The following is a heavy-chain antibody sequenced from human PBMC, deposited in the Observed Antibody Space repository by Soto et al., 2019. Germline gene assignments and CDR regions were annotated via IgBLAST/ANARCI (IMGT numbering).Heavy chain of an antibody. J-gene: IGHJ6*02. CDR2: IYWDDDK. CDR3: AHRRTYYYILTQTYYHYGMDV. Sequence: QITLKESSPTLVKPTQTLTLTCTFSGFSLSTSGVGVSWIHLPPGKALEWLALIYWDDDKRYSPSLKSRLTITKDTSKNQVVLTMTNMDPVDTATYYCAHRRTYYYILTQTYYHYGMDVWGQGTTVTVSS. V-gene: IGHV2-5*02. D-gene: IGHD3-9*01. CDR1: GFSLSTSGVG.